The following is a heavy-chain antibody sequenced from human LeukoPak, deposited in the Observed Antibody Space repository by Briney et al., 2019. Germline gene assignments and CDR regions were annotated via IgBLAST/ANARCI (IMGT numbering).Heavy chain of an antibody. J-gene: IGHJ4*02. CDR1: GFTFSSYG. CDR2: ISYDGSNK. V-gene: IGHV3-30*18. D-gene: IGHD3-9*01. CDR3: AKPREGLTGSRDCFDY. Sequence: QPGRSLRLSCAASGFTFSSYGMHWVRQAPGKGLEWVAVISYDGSNKYYADSVKGRFTISRDNSKNTLYLQMNSLRAEDTAAYYCAKPREGLTGSRDCFDYWGQGTLVTVSS.